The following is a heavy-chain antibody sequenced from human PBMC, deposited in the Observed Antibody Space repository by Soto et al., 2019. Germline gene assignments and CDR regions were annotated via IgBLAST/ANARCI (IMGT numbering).Heavy chain of an antibody. V-gene: IGHV4-39*01. J-gene: IGHJ4*02. CDR1: GGSVSSSSYC. Sequence: PSETLCVTCTVAGGSVSSSSYCWGWVRQPPGKGLEWIGSVYYSGSTYYNPSLKSRVTIPVDTSKNQFSLKLSSVTAADTAVYYCARQSSTSLAARCFDYWGQGTLVTVSS. D-gene: IGHD6-6*01. CDR3: ARQSSTSLAARCFDY. CDR2: VYYSGST.